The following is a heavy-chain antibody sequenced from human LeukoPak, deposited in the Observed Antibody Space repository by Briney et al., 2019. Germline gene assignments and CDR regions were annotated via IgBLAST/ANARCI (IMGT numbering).Heavy chain of an antibody. V-gene: IGHV1-18*01. J-gene: IGHJ3*02. CDR2: ISAYNGNT. CDR1: GYTFTSYG. D-gene: IGHD3-10*01. CDR3: ARDLYGSGSYYREAFDI. Sequence: ASVKVSCKASGYTFTSYGISWVRQAPGQGLEWMGWISAYNGNTNYAQKLQGRVTMTTDTSTSTAYMELRSLRSDDTAVYYCARDLYGSGSYYREAFDIWGQGTMVIVSS.